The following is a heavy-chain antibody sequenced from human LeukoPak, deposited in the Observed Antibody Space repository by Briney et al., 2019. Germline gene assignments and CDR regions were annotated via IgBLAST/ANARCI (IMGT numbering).Heavy chain of an antibody. V-gene: IGHV4-30-4*08. CDR3: AREIGYCSSTSCSDY. D-gene: IGHD2-2*01. Sequence: PSETLSLTCTVSGGSISSGDYYWSWIRQPPGKGLEWIGYIYYSGSTYYNPSLKSRVTISVDTSKNQFSLKLSSVTAADTAVYYCAREIGYCSSTSCSDYWDQGTLVTVSS. J-gene: IGHJ4*02. CDR2: IYYSGST. CDR1: GGSISSGDYY.